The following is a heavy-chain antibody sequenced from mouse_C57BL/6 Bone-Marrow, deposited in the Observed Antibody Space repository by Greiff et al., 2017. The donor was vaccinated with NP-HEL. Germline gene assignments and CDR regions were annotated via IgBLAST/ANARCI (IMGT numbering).Heavy chain of an antibody. Sequence: QVQLKESGPGLVQPSQSLSITCTVSGFSLTSYGVHWVRQSPGKGLEWLGVIWRGGSTDYNAAFMSRLSITKDNSKSQVFFKMNSLQADDTAIYYCAKSGYGSSYGFDYWGQGTTLTVSS. CDR3: AKSGYGSSYGFDY. CDR2: IWRGGST. CDR1: GFSLTSYG. V-gene: IGHV2-5*01. D-gene: IGHD1-1*01. J-gene: IGHJ2*01.